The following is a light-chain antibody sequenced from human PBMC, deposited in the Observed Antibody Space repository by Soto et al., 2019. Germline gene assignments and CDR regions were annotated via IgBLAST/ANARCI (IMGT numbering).Light chain of an antibody. V-gene: IGKV3-11*01. Sequence: EIVLTQSPATLSLSPGERATLSCRASESVRSYLAWYQQKHGQAPRLLIYDASNRATGIPARFSGGGSGTDFTLTISSLEPEDFAVYYCQQRINWPPTFGQGTKLEIK. CDR3: QQRINWPPT. CDR2: DAS. CDR1: ESVRSY. J-gene: IGKJ2*01.